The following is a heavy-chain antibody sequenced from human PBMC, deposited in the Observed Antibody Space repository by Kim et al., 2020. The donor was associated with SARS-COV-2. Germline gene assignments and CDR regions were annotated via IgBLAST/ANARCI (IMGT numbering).Heavy chain of an antibody. CDR3: VRLERYDFWSGYTTPFDY. D-gene: IGHD3-3*01. V-gene: IGHV1-18*01. J-gene: IGHJ4*02. CDR1: GYTFTSYG. Sequence: ASVKVSCKASGYTFTSYGISWVRQAPGQGLEWTGWISAYNGNTNYAQKLQGRVTMTTDTSTSTAYMELRSLRSDDTAVYYCVRLERYDFWSGYTTPFDYWGQGTLVTVSS. CDR2: ISAYNGNT.